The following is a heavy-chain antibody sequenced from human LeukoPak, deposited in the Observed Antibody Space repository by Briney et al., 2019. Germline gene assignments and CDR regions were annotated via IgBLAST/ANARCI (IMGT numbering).Heavy chain of an antibody. CDR3: ARDLMGCSSTSCYERFDY. CDR2: IYSGGST. Sequence: GGSLRLSCTASGFTVSSNYMSWVRQAPGKGLEWVSVIYSGGSTYYADSVKGRFPISRDNSKNTLYLQMNSLRAEDTAVYYCARDLMGCSSTSCYERFDYWGQGTLVTVSS. D-gene: IGHD2-2*01. CDR1: GFTVSSNY. V-gene: IGHV3-66*02. J-gene: IGHJ4*02.